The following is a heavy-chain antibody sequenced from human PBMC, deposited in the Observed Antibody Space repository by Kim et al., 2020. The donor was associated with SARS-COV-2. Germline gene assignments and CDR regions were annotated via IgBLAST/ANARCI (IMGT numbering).Heavy chain of an antibody. D-gene: IGHD3-10*01. CDR2: IIPILGIA. CDR1: GGTFSSYA. Sequence: SVKVSCKASGGTFSSYAISWVRQAPGQGLEWMGRIIPILGIANYAQKFQGRVTITADKSTSTAYMELSSLRSEDTAVYYCARGGVVRGVEVDYWGQGTLVTVSS. V-gene: IGHV1-69*04. J-gene: IGHJ4*02. CDR3: ARGGVVRGVEVDY.